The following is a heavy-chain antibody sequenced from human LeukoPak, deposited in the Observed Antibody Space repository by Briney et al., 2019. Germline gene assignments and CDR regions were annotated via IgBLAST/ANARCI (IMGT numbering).Heavy chain of an antibody. J-gene: IGHJ6*04. CDR1: GYTLTGLS. CDR2: FDPEDGER. Sequence: ASVKVSCKVSGYTLTGLSMHWVRQAPGKGLEWMGGFDPEDGERIYAQKFQGRVTMTEDTSTDTAYMELSSLRSEDTAVYFCTTAQIVVVPVVSIGGHSYYYYGMDVWGKGTTVTVSS. D-gene: IGHD2-2*01. CDR3: TTAQIVVVPVVSIGGHSYYYYGMDV. V-gene: IGHV1-24*01.